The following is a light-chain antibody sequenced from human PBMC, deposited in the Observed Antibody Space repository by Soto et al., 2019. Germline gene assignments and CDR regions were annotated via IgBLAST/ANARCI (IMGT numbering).Light chain of an antibody. V-gene: IGLV1-51*01. Sequence: VLTRPPSVSAAPGQKATSSCSGSSSNIGGNSVSWYQQLPGTAPKLLIYDDNKRPSGIPDRFSGSKSGTSATLGITGFQTGDEADYYCGSWDSSLSAYVFGTGTKVTVL. CDR3: GSWDSSLSAYV. CDR1: SSNIGGNS. J-gene: IGLJ1*01. CDR2: DDN.